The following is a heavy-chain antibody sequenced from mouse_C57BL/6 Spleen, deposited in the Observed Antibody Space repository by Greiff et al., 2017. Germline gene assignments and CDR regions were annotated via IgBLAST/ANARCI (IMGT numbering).Heavy chain of an antibody. CDR1: GYTFTSYW. Sequence: QVHVKQSGAELVKPGASVKLSCKASGYTFTSYWMHWVKQRPGQGLEWIGMIHPNSGSTNYNEKFKSKATLTVDKSSSTAYMQLSSLTSEDSAVYYCARGYYGSSYEAWFAYWGQGTLVTVSA. CDR2: IHPNSGST. V-gene: IGHV1-64*01. CDR3: ARGYYGSSYEAWFAY. D-gene: IGHD1-1*01. J-gene: IGHJ3*01.